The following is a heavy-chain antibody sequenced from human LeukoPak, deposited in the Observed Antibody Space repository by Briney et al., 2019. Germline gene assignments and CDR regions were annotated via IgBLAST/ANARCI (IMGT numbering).Heavy chain of an antibody. J-gene: IGHJ4*02. V-gene: IGHV3-30*02. CDR3: AKDFSVMVPAAFDH. CDR1: GFIFRSYG. D-gene: IGHD2-8*01. CDR2: IRYDGNNR. Sequence: GGSLRLSCAASGFIFRSYGMHWVRQAPGKGLEWVAFIRYDGNNRYFTDSVKGRFNISRDNSKSTLDLQMNSLRPEDTAVYYCAKDFSVMVPAAFDHWGQGALVTVSS.